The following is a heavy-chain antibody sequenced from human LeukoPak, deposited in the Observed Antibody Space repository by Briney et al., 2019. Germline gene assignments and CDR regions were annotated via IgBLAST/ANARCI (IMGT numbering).Heavy chain of an antibody. CDR3: ARGGSLAVAPHLYYFDY. CDR2: INPSGGST. D-gene: IGHD6-19*01. Sequence: GASVKVSCKASGYTFTSYYMHWVRQAPGQGLEWMGIINPSGGSTSYAQKFQGRVTMTRDTSTSAVYMELSSLRSEDTAVYYCARGGSLAVAPHLYYFDYWGQGTLVTVSS. V-gene: IGHV1-46*01. J-gene: IGHJ4*02. CDR1: GYTFTSYY.